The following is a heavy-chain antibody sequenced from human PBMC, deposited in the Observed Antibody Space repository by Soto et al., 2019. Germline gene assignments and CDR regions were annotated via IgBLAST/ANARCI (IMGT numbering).Heavy chain of an antibody. D-gene: IGHD3-10*01. CDR1: GGSISSGDYY. CDR2: IYYSGST. V-gene: IGHV4-30-4*01. Sequence: QVQLQESGPGLVKPSQTLSLTCTVSGGSISSGDYYWSWIRQPPGKGLEWIGYIYYSGSTYYNPSLKSRVTISVDTSKNQFSLKLSSVTAADTAVYYCARDRMVRGVIINEHYCYYGMDVWGQGTTVTVSS. J-gene: IGHJ6*02. CDR3: ARDRMVRGVIINEHYCYYGMDV.